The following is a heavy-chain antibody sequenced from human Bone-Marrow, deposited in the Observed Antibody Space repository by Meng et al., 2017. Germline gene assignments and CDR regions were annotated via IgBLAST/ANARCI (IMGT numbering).Heavy chain of an antibody. Sequence: ASVKVSCKASGYTFTGYYMHWVRQAPGQGLEWMGRINPNSGGTNYAQKFQGRVTMTRDTSISTAYMELSSLRSEDTAVYYCARSSSWSPHFDYWGQGTLVTVSS. D-gene: IGHD6-13*01. J-gene: IGHJ4*02. V-gene: IGHV1-2*06. CDR2: INPNSGGT. CDR1: GYTFTGYY. CDR3: ARSSSWSPHFDY.